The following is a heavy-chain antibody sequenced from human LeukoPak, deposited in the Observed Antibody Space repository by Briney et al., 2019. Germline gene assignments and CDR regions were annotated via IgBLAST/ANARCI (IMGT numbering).Heavy chain of an antibody. CDR2: IYYSGST. J-gene: IGHJ5*02. CDR1: GGSISSGGYY. V-gene: IGHV4-31*03. CDR3: ARDHCSSTSCYVGTSWFDP. Sequence: SETLSLTCTVSGGSISSGGYYWRWIRQHPGKGLEWIGYIYYSGSTYYNPSLKSRVTISVDTSKNQFSLKLSSVTAADTAVYYCARDHCSSTSCYVGTSWFDPWGQGTLVTVSS. D-gene: IGHD2-2*01.